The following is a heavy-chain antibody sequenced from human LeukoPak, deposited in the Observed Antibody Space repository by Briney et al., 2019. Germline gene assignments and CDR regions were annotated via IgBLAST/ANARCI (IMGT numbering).Heavy chain of an antibody. CDR2: IIPIFGTA. J-gene: IGHJ1*01. Sequence: SVKVSCKASGGTFSSYAISWVRRAPGQGLEWMGGIIPIFGTANHAQKFQGRVTITTDESTSTAYMELSSLRSEDTAVYYCARNWNDVAGAEYFQHWGQGTLVTVSS. V-gene: IGHV1-69*05. D-gene: IGHD1-1*01. CDR3: ARNWNDVAGAEYFQH. CDR1: GGTFSSYA.